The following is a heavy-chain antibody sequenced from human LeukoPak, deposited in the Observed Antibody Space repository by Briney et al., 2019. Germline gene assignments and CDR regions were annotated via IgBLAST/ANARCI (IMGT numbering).Heavy chain of an antibody. CDR3: AREDDDRGTDFFYL. CDR1: GFTFSSYE. CDR2: ISSSGSTI. Sequence: GGSLRLSCAASGFTFSSYEMNWVRQAPGKGLEWVSYISSSGSTIYYADSVKGRFTISRDNAKNSLYLQMNSLRAEDTAVYYCAREDDDRGTDFFYLWGQGNLVTVSS. J-gene: IGHJ4*02. D-gene: IGHD3-9*01. V-gene: IGHV3-48*03.